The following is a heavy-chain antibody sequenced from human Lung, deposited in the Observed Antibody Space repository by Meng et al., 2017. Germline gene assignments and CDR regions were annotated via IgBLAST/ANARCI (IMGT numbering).Heavy chain of an antibody. D-gene: IGHD1-26*01. CDR2: IFHSGST. Sequence: EPAPALVKPSVTLSLTCAGSGGSITSSTWWSWVRQTPGKGLEWFGEIFHSGSTNYNPPLESRVTISVDKSKHQFSLKVYSVTAADTATYYCARFDISSSGRGDYWGQGILVTVSS. CDR1: GGSITSSTW. J-gene: IGHJ4*02. V-gene: IGHV4-4*02. CDR3: ARFDISSSGRGDY.